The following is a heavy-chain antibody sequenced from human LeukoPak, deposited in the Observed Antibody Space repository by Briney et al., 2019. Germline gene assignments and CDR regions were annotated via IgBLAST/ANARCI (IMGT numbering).Heavy chain of an antibody. CDR1: GITVSSSY. J-gene: IGHJ4*02. D-gene: IGHD2-2*01. CDR2: IYSAGGT. Sequence: GGSLRLSCAASGITVSSSYMSWVRQAPGKGLEWVSVIYSAGGTYYADSVKGRFTISKDNAKNTVYLQMNNLRAEDTAVYYCVSFYETYWGRGTLVTVSS. CDR3: VSFYETY. V-gene: IGHV3-53*01.